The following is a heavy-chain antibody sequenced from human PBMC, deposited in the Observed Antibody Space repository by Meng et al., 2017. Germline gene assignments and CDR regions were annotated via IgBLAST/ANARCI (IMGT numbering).Heavy chain of an antibody. CDR2: INPNSGGT. J-gene: IGHJ3*02. CDR3: ARVASRDGYIDAFGI. D-gene: IGHD5-24*01. Sequence: ASVKVSCKASGYTFTGYYMHWVRQAPGQGLEWMGRINPNSGGTNYAQKFQGRVTMTRDTSISTAYMELSRLRSDDTAVYYCARVASRDGYIDAFGIWGQGTMVTVSS. V-gene: IGHV1-2*06. CDR1: GYTFTGYY.